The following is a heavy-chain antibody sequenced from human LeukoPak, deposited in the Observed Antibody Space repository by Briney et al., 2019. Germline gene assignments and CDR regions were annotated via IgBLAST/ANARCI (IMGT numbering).Heavy chain of an antibody. J-gene: IGHJ4*02. D-gene: IGHD3-9*01. CDR2: ISAYNGNT. V-gene: IGHV1-18*01. CDR1: GYTFTSYG. CDR3: AIRYYDILTGYSYYFDY. Sequence: ASAKVSCTASGYTFTSYGISWVRQAPGQGLEWMGWISAYNGNTNYAQKLQARVTMTTDTSTSTAYMELRSLRSDDTAVYYCAIRYYDILTGYSYYFDYWGQGTLVTVSS.